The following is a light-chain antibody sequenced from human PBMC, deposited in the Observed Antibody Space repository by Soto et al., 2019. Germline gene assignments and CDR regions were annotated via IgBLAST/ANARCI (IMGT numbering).Light chain of an antibody. V-gene: IGKV3-20*01. CDR2: GAS. CDR1: QSVSRH. J-gene: IGKJ1*01. CDR3: QQYGSSPPRT. Sequence: EIMLKHSPATLALSPGERATLSCSASQSVSRHLAWYQQKPGQAPRLLIYGASSRATGIPDRFSGSGSGTDFTLTISRLEPEDFAVYYCQQYGSSPPRTFGQGTKVDIK.